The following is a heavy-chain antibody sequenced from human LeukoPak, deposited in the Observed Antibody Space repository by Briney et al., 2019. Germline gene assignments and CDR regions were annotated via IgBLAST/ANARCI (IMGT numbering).Heavy chain of an antibody. D-gene: IGHD2-15*01. CDR1: GFTFSSYS. Sequence: GGSLRLSCAASGFTFSSYSMNWVRQAPGKGLEWVSGINWNGGSTGYADSVKGRFTISRDNAKNSLYLQMNSLRAEDTAVYYCARAGVVVAAIGYWGQGTLVTVSS. CDR3: ARAGVVVAAIGY. CDR2: INWNGGST. V-gene: IGHV3-20*04. J-gene: IGHJ4*02.